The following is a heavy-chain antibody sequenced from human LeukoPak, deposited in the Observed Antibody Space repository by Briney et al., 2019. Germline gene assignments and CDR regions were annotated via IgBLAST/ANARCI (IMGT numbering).Heavy chain of an antibody. CDR2: IYTSGST. D-gene: IGHD6-13*01. CDR1: GGSSSSYY. CDR3: ARGIAAASERALDI. Sequence: PSETLSLTCTVSGGSSSSYYWSWIRQPAGKGLEWIGRIYTSGSTDYNPSLKSRVTMSVDTSKNQFSLKLTSVTAADTAVYYCARGIAAASERALDIWGQGTTVTVSS. V-gene: IGHV4-4*07. J-gene: IGHJ3*02.